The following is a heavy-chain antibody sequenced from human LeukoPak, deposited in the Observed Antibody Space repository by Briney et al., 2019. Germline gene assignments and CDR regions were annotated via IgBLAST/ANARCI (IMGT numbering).Heavy chain of an antibody. CDR1: GGSISSGSYY. CDR3: ATLENYSSPLDY. J-gene: IGHJ4*02. Sequence: PSQTLSLTCTVSGGSISSGSYYWSWIRQPAGKGLEWIGRIYTSGSTNYNPSLKSRVTISVDTSKNQFSLKLSSVTAADTAVYYCATLENYSSPLDYWGQGTLVTVSS. CDR2: IYTSGST. V-gene: IGHV4-61*02. D-gene: IGHD6-13*01.